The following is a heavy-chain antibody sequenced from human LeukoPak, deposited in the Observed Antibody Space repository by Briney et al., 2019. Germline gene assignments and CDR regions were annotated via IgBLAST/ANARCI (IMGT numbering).Heavy chain of an antibody. V-gene: IGHV3-30*03. J-gene: IGHJ4*02. D-gene: IGHD5-12*01. Sequence: GGSLRLSCAASGFTFSSYGMHWVRQAPGKGLEWVAVISYDGSNKYYADSVKGRFTISRDNSKNTLYLQMNSLRAEDTAVYYCARYDIVATTPDYWGQGTLVTVSS. CDR2: ISYDGSNK. CDR1: GFTFSSYG. CDR3: ARYDIVATTPDY.